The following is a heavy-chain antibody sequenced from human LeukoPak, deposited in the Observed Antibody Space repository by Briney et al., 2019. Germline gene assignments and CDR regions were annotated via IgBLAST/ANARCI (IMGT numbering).Heavy chain of an antibody. Sequence: PGGSLRLSCAASGFTFSRYDMHWVRQATGKGLEWVSGIGTAGDTYYAGSVKGRFTISRENAKNSLYLQMNSLTAGDTAVYYCAKDHYYDSSGSDAFDIWGQGTMVTVSS. V-gene: IGHV3-13*01. J-gene: IGHJ3*02. CDR2: IGTAGDT. D-gene: IGHD3-22*01. CDR3: AKDHYYDSSGSDAFDI. CDR1: GFTFSRYD.